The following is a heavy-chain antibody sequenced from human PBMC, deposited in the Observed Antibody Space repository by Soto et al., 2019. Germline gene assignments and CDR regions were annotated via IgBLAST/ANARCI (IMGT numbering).Heavy chain of an antibody. CDR2: IIPKLGSA. CDR1: GGGNLRDYR. Sequence: GASVKVSCKASGGGNLRDYRTTWVRRAPGQGLEWMGGIIPKLGSANYAQKFQGRVTITADESTSTAYMELSSLRSEDTAVYYCARGRHSSSSYYYGMDVWGQGTTVTVSS. V-gene: IGHV1-69*13. CDR3: ARGRHSSSSYYYGMDV. J-gene: IGHJ6*02. D-gene: IGHD6-13*01.